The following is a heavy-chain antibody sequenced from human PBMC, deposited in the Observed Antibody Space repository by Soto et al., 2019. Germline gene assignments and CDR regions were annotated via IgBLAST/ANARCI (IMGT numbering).Heavy chain of an antibody. D-gene: IGHD1-1*01. Sequence: GSLRLSCSVSGFTFSAYWMHWVRQVPGKGLTWVSRISDDGSTATYADSVKGRFVISRDNAKNSLYLEMNTLRADDSGLYYCARGPRVSSTGTGAHWGRGTLVTVSS. V-gene: IGHV3-74*01. CDR1: GFTFSAYW. CDR2: ISDDGSTA. CDR3: ARGPRVSSTGTGAH. J-gene: IGHJ4*02.